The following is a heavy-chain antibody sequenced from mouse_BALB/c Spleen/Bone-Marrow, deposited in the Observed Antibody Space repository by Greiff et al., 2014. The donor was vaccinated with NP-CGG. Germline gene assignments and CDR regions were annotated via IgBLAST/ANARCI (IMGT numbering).Heavy chain of an antibody. J-gene: IGHJ2*01. Sequence: EVKLVESGGGLVQPGGSLRLSCATSGFTFTDYYMNWVRQPPGKALEWLGFIRDKANGYTTEYSASVKGRFTISRDNSQSILYLQMNPLRAEDSATYYCARDSRSTVSHFDYWGQGTTLTVSS. CDR2: IRDKANGYTT. CDR3: ARDSRSTVSHFDY. CDR1: GFTFTDYY. D-gene: IGHD1-1*01. V-gene: IGHV7-3*02.